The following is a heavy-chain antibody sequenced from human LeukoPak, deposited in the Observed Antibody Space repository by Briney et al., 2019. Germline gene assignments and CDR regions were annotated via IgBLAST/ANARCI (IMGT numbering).Heavy chain of an antibody. D-gene: IGHD2-8*01. Sequence: SSGTLSLTCAVYGGSFSGYYWSWIRQPPGKGLEWIGEINHSGSTNYNPSLKSRVTISVDTSKNQFSLKLSSVTAADTAVYYCARVYGFFDYWGQGTLVTVSS. CDR3: ARVYGFFDY. CDR1: GGSFSGYY. V-gene: IGHV4-34*01. J-gene: IGHJ4*02. CDR2: INHSGST.